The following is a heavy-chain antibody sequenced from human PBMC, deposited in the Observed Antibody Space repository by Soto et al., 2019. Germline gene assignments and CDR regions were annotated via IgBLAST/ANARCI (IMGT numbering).Heavy chain of an antibody. CDR2: IIPIFGTA. J-gene: IGHJ4*02. Sequence: ASVKVSCKASGGTFSSYAISWVRQAPGQGLEWMGGIIPIFGTANYAQKFQGRVTITADEFTSTAYMELSSLRSEDTAVYYCAREYYYEISGYYSLDYWGQGTLVTVSS. V-gene: IGHV1-69*13. CDR3: AREYYYEISGYYSLDY. CDR1: GGTFSSYA. D-gene: IGHD3-22*01.